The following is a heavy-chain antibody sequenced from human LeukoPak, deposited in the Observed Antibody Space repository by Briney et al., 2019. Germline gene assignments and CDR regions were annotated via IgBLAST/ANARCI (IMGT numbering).Heavy chain of an antibody. CDR3: ARVACSSTSCFPDDY. CDR2: IYYSGST. CDR1: GGSISSYY. J-gene: IGHJ4*02. Sequence: SETLSLTCTVSGGSISSYYWSWIRQPPGKGLEWIGYIYYSGSTNYNPSLKSRVTISVDTSKNQFSLKLSSVTAAGTAVYYCARVACSSTSCFPDDYWGQGTLVTVSS. V-gene: IGHV4-59*01. D-gene: IGHD2-2*01.